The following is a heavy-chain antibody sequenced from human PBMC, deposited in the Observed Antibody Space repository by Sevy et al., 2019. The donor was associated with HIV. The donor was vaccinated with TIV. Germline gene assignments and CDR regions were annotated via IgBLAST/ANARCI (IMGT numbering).Heavy chain of an antibody. J-gene: IGHJ4*02. Sequence: GGSLRLSCAASGFTFSNYNMNWVRQAPGKGLEWVSSISSGGSYVYHADSVKGRFTISRDNAKNSLYLQTNSLRTEDTAVYYCACPLHYYDSPSAYWGQGTQVTVSS. V-gene: IGHV3-21*01. CDR3: ACPLHYYDSPSAY. D-gene: IGHD3-22*01. CDR1: GFTFSNYN. CDR2: ISSGGSYV.